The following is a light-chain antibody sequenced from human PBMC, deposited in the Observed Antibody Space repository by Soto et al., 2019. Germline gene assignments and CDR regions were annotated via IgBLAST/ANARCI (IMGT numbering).Light chain of an antibody. J-gene: IGLJ1*01. Sequence: QSALTQPASVSGSPGQSITISCTGTSSDVGGYNHVSWYQQYPGKAPKLMIYDVSNRPSGVSNRFSGSKSGNTASLTISGLQAEDEYDYYCSSYTSSSILFGTGTKLTVL. CDR2: DVS. CDR3: SSYTSSSIL. V-gene: IGLV2-14*01. CDR1: SSDVGGYNH.